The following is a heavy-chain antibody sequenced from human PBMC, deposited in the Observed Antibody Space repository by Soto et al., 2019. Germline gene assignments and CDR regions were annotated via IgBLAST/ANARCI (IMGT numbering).Heavy chain of an antibody. V-gene: IGHV3-48*02. CDR2: IDGSGTAM. CDR1: GFTFSNFR. D-gene: IGHD2-21*02. CDR3: ARQLYTVVTPQDY. J-gene: IGHJ4*02. Sequence: RRLSCAASGFTFSNFRMNWIRQAPGKGLEWVSHIDGSGTAMSYVDSVKGRFTISRDNAKNSLYLEMTSLRDEDTAVYYCARQLYTVVTPQDYWGRGTLVTVSS.